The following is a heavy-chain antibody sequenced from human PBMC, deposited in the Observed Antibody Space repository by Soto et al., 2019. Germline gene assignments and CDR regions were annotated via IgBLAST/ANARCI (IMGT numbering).Heavy chain of an antibody. J-gene: IGHJ4*02. CDR2: ISDDGRNK. Sequence: QVQLLESGGGAVQPGRSLRLSCAASGFTFSNYGMHWVRQAPGKGLEWVAVISDDGRNKYYVDSVKGRFTISRDNSKNTLYRPMKRLRGHDNAVVYSAKDLNAFWTGLDYWGRGTLVTVSS. V-gene: IGHV3-30*18. D-gene: IGHD3-3*01. CDR3: AKDLNAFWTGLDY. CDR1: GFTFSNYG.